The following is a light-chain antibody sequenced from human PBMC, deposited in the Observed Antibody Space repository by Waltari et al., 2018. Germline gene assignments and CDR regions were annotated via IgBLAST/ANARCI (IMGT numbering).Light chain of an antibody. Sequence: QSALTQPASMSGSPGQSIPISCNGTNSDIGSYDLVSWYQQLPGKAPRVMIYAVSKRPSGVSNRFSGSKSVNTASLTISGLQAEDEAYYYCCSYAGSGPVVLFGGGTKVTVL. CDR3: CSYAGSGPVVL. CDR1: NSDIGSYDL. J-gene: IGLJ2*01. CDR2: AVS. V-gene: IGLV2-23*02.